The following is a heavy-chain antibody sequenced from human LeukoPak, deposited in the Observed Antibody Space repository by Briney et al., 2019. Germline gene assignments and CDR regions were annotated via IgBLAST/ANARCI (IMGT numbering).Heavy chain of an antibody. CDR3: AKRARYNSARATDFDS. J-gene: IGHJ4*02. V-gene: IGHV3-23*01. D-gene: IGHD6-19*01. CDR1: GFTFRNYA. Sequence: PGGSLRLSCAASGFTFRNYAMGWVRQAPGKGLECVSAISDDSSKTSYADSVKGRFTISRDYSKNTLYLQMNSLRAEDTAEYYCAKRARYNSARATDFDSWGQGTQVTVSS. CDR2: ISDDSSKT.